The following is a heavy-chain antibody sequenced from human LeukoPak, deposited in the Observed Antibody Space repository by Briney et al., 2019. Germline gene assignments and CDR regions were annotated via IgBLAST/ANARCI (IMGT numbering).Heavy chain of an antibody. CDR2: IYYSGST. D-gene: IGHD2-2*01. Sequence: SETLSLTCTVSGGSISSYYWSWIRQPPGKGLEWIGYIYYSGSTNYNPSLKSRVTISVDTSKNQFSLKLSSVTAADTAVYYCARRPPASPFDYWGQGTLVTVSS. CDR3: ARRPPASPFDY. CDR1: GGSISSYY. V-gene: IGHV4-59*08. J-gene: IGHJ4*02.